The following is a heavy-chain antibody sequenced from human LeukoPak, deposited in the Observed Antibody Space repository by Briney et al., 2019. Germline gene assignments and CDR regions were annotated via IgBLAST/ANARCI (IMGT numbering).Heavy chain of an antibody. Sequence: SETLSLTCTVSGGSISSYYWSWIRQPAGKGLEWIGRIYTSGSTNYNPSLKSRVTIPVDTSKNQFSLKLSSVTAADTAVYYCARHSRGIAAAGRRAFDIWGQGTMVTVSS. J-gene: IGHJ3*02. CDR3: ARHSRGIAAAGRRAFDI. CDR2: IYTSGST. D-gene: IGHD6-13*01. V-gene: IGHV4-4*07. CDR1: GGSISSYY.